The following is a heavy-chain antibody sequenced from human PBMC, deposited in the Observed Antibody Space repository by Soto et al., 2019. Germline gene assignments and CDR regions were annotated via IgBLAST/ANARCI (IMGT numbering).Heavy chain of an antibody. CDR1: GFTFSNYA. V-gene: IGHV3-23*01. CDR3: ARRSSGWYFDY. CDR2: ISGSGGST. J-gene: IGHJ4*02. D-gene: IGHD6-19*01. Sequence: EVQLLESGGGLVQPGGSLRLSCAAPGFTFSNYAMNWVRQAPGKGLEWVSVISGSGGSTYYADSVKGRFTISRDNSKYTLYLQLNSLSGEDPAVYYCARRSSGWYFDYWGQGTLVTVSS.